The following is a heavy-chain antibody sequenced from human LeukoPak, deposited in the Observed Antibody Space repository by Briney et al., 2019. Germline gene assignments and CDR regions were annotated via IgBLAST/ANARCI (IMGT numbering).Heavy chain of an antibody. V-gene: IGHV3-53*01. J-gene: IGHJ4*02. CDR2: IYSGGST. CDR3: ARARVGVAGFFDY. D-gene: IGHD1-26*01. Sequence: GGSLRLSXAASGFTVSSSYMTWVRQPPGKGPEWVAVIYSGGSTHYADSVKGRFAISRDNSENTLYLQMNSLRAEDTAVYYCARARVGVAGFFDYWGQGTLVTVSS. CDR1: GFTVSSSY.